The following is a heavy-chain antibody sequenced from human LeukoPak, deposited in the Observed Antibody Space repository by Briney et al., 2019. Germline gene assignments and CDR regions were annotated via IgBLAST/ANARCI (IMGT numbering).Heavy chain of an antibody. CDR3: ARQEGATTDAFDI. V-gene: IGHV3-23*01. Sequence: GGSLRLSCAASGFTFSVYGMSWVRQAPGKGLEWVSAISGDGTYYADSVKGRFTISRDNSKNTLYLQMNSLRAEDTAVYYCARQEGATTDAFDIWGQGTMVTVSS. D-gene: IGHD1-26*01. CDR2: ISGDGT. CDR1: GFTFSVYG. J-gene: IGHJ3*02.